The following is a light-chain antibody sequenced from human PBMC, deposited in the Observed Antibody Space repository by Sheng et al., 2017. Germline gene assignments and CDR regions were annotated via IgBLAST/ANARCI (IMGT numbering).Light chain of an antibody. J-gene: IGKJ1*01. CDR3: QQYGSSPPWT. Sequence: DIVLTQSPAILSLSPGERATLSCRASQSVSSSYLAWYQQKPGQAPRLLIYGASSRATGIPDRFSGSGSGTDFTLTISRLEPEDFAVYYCQQYGSSPPWTFGQGTKVEIK. V-gene: IGKV3-20*01. CDR2: GAS. CDR1: QSVSSSY.